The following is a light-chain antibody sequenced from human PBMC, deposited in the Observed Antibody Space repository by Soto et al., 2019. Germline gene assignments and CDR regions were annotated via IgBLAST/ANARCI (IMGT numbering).Light chain of an antibody. Sequence: DIAMTQSPDSLSVSLGERATINCKSSQIVLYSSNNKNYLAWYQQKPGQPPKLLIYWASTRESGVPDRFSGSGSGTDFTLTISSLQAEDVAVYYCQQYYSTPPVTFGQGTRLEIK. CDR1: QIVLYSSNNKNY. CDR2: WAS. J-gene: IGKJ5*01. V-gene: IGKV4-1*01. CDR3: QQYYSTPPVT.